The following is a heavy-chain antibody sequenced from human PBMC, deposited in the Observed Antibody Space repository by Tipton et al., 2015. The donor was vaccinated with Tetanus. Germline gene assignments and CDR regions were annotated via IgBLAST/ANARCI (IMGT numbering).Heavy chain of an antibody. CDR1: GFTFSSYA. D-gene: IGHD3-16*01. CDR3: AKVASYDYVWGSPQFDP. J-gene: IGHJ5*02. Sequence: SLRLSCAASGFTFSSYAMSWVRQAPGKGLEWVSAISGSGGSTYYADSVKGRFTISRDNSKNTLYLQMNSLRAEDTAVYYCAKVASYDYVWGSPQFDPWGQGTLVTVSS. CDR2: ISGSGGST. V-gene: IGHV3-23*01.